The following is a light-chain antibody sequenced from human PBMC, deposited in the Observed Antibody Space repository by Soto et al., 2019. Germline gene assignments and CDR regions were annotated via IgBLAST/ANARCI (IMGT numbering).Light chain of an antibody. CDR3: QQYDKSPPWT. CDR1: QGVSRK. V-gene: IGKV3-15*01. CDR2: GAS. Sequence: DIVMTQSPATLSVAPGERVTFSCRASQGVSRKLAWYQHKPGQGPRLLMIGASTRATGVPDRFSGSGSGTEFTLTINSLQSDDFATYYCQQYDKSPPWTFGQGTKVDIK. J-gene: IGKJ1*01.